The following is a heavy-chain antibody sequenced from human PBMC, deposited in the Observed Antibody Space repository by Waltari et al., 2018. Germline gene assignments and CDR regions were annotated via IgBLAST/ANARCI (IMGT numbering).Heavy chain of an antibody. CDR3: ARGRGTGTTVYYYGMDV. Sequence: QVQLVQSGAEVKKPGASVKVSCKASGYTFTSYYMHWVRQAPGQGLEWMGIINPSGGSTSYAQKFQGRVTMTMDTSTSTVYMELSSLRSEDTAVYYCARGRGTGTTVYYYGMDVWGQGTTVTVSS. CDR2: INPSGGST. J-gene: IGHJ6*02. CDR1: GYTFTSYY. D-gene: IGHD1-7*01. V-gene: IGHV1-46*01.